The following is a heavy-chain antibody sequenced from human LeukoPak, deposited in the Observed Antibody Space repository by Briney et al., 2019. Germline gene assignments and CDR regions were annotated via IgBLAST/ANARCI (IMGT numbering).Heavy chain of an antibody. CDR2: INHSGST. J-gene: IGHJ4*02. CDR1: GGSFSGYY. V-gene: IGHV4-34*01. CDR3: ARATTRILF. D-gene: IGHD3-10*01. Sequence: SETLSLTCAVYGGSFSGYYWSWIRQPPGKGLEWIGEINHSGSTNYNPSLKGRVTISVDTSKNQFSLKLSSVTAADTAVYYCARATTRILFWGQGTLVTVSS.